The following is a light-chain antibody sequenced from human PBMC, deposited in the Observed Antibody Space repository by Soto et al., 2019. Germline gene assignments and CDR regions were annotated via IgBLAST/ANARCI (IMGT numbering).Light chain of an antibody. Sequence: DIQMTQSPSTLSASVGDRVTITCRARQSISIWLAWYQQKPGKAPKLLIYDASILKSGVPSRFSASGSGTEFTLTPTSLQPDDFPTSCCQQYSSYQTFDKGTKVDTK. CDR1: QSISIW. CDR3: QQYSSYQT. J-gene: IGKJ1*01. V-gene: IGKV1-5*01. CDR2: DAS.